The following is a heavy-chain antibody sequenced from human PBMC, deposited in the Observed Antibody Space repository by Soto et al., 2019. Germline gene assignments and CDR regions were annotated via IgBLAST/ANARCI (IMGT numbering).Heavy chain of an antibody. Sequence: GGSLRLSCAASGFTVSSNYMNWVRQAPGRGLEWVSIIYSDGSTYYADSVKGRFTISRDNSKNTLFLQMSSLRSEDTAVYYCATSVSRDGYNSWGQGTLVTVSS. CDR2: IYSDGST. CDR1: GFTVSSNY. CDR3: ATSVSRDGYNS. D-gene: IGHD5-12*01. V-gene: IGHV3-66*01. J-gene: IGHJ5*02.